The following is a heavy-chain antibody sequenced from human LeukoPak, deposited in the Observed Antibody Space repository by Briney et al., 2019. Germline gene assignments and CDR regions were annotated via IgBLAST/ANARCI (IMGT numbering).Heavy chain of an antibody. CDR2: IYNDGST. CDR3: ARGGGGYNFRFSAFDI. V-gene: IGHV3-53*01. J-gene: IGHJ3*02. D-gene: IGHD5-24*01. CDR1: GITVSNNY. Sequence: GGSLRLSCAASGITVSNNYMTWVRQAPGKGLEWVSVIYNDGSTHYADSVKGRFTISRDNSKNTLHLQMNSLRVEDTAVYYCARGGGGYNFRFSAFDIWGQGTMVTVSS.